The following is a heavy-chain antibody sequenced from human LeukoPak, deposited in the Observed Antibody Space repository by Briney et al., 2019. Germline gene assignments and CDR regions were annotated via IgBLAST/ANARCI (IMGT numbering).Heavy chain of an antibody. V-gene: IGHV3-48*04. J-gene: IGHJ4*02. CDR3: AKVEGASKASVY. CDR2: ISSSSSTM. Sequence: PGGSLRLSCAASGFTFSSYSMNWFRQAPGKGLEWVSYISSSSSTMYYADSVKGRFTISRDNAKNSLYLQMYSLRAEDTAVYYCAKVEGASKASVYWGQGALVTVSS. D-gene: IGHD1-1*01. CDR1: GFTFSSYS.